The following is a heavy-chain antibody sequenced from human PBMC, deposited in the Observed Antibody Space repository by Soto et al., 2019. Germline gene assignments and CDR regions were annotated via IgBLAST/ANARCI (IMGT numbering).Heavy chain of an antibody. CDR3: ARDSSGWYRGGAFDI. J-gene: IGHJ3*02. CDR1: GFTVSTSY. V-gene: IGHV3-66*01. D-gene: IGHD6-19*01. Sequence: GGSLRLSCADSGFTVSTSYMNWLRQAQGKGLEWVSVSYRGGSTYYGDSVKGRFTISRDDSKNTVYLQMNSLRAEDTAVYYCARDSSGWYRGGAFDIWGQGTMVTVSS. CDR2: SYRGGST.